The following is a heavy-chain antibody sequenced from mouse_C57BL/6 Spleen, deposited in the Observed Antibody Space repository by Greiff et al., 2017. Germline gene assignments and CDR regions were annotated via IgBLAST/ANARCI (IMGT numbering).Heavy chain of an antibody. CDR2: IDPSDSYT. J-gene: IGHJ2*01. CDR1: GYTFTSYW. Sequence: QVQLQQPGAELVKPGASVKLSCKASGYTFTSYWMQWVKQRPGQGLEWIGEIDPSDSYTNYNQKFKGKATFTVDKSSSTAYMQLSSLTSEDSAVYYCARRTGYYFDYWGQGTTLTVSS. D-gene: IGHD4-1*01. V-gene: IGHV1-50*01. CDR3: ARRTGYYFDY.